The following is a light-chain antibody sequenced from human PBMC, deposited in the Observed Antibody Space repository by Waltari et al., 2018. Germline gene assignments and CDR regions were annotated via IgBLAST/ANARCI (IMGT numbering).Light chain of an antibody. CDR3: QQTNTFPLT. J-gene: IGKJ2*01. V-gene: IGKV1-12*01. Sequence: DIQMIQSPSSVSASLGDRVTITCRASQDIGRWLAWYQHKPGRAPNLLIFAASNLQNGVPSRFSGSGSGTYFTRTINSLQPEDFATYYCQQTNTFPLTFGQGTKLEIK. CDR2: AAS. CDR1: QDIGRW.